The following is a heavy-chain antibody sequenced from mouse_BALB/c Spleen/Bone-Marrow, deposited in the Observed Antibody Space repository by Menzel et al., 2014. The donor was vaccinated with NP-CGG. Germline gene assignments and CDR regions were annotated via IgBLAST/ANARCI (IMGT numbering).Heavy chain of an antibody. D-gene: IGHD1-1*01. J-gene: IGHJ1*01. Sequence: QVQLQQSGAELVKPGASVELSCKASGYTFSNYYMYWVKQRPGQGLEWIGESNPSNGGSNFNEKFKSKATLTVDKSSSAAYMQLSSLTSEDSAVYYCTRSNYGYWYFDVWGAGTTVTVSS. CDR3: TRSNYGYWYFDV. CDR2: SNPSNGGS. V-gene: IGHV1S81*02. CDR1: GYTFSNYY.